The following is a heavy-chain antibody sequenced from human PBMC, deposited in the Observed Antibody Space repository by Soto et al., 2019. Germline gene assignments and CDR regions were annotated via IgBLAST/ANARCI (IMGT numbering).Heavy chain of an antibody. CDR3: ARFGTSGCIDY. J-gene: IGHJ4*02. CDR1: AASISSHNCH. D-gene: IGHD6-19*01. V-gene: IGHV4-39*07. Sequence: PSETLSLTCTVSAASISSHNCHWGWNRQPPGKGLDWIGSIYYSRSTYYKPSLKSRVTISVDTSKNQFSLKLSSVTAADTAVYYCARFGTSGCIDYWGQGTQVTVSS. CDR2: IYYSRST.